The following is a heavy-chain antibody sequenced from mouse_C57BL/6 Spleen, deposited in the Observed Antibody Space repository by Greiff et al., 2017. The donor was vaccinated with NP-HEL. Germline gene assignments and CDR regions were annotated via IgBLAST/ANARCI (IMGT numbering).Heavy chain of an antibody. CDR1: GYTFTSYW. CDR2: IDPSDSYT. CDR3: ARGDGLAWFAY. D-gene: IGHD2-3*01. V-gene: IGHV1-69*01. Sequence: VQLQQPGAELVMPGASVKLSCKASGYTFTSYWMHWVKQRPGQGLEWIGEIDPSDSYTNYNQKFKGKSTLTVDKSSSTAYTQLSSLTSEDSAVYYCARGDGLAWFAYWGQGTLVTVSA. J-gene: IGHJ3*01.